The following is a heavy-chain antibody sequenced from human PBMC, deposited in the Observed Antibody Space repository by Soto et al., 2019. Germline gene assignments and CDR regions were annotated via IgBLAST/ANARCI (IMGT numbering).Heavy chain of an antibody. D-gene: IGHD3-22*01. V-gene: IGHV2-5*02. Sequence: QITLKESGPTLVKPTQTLTLTCTFSGFSLSTSGVGVGWIRQPPGKALEWLALIYWDDDKRYSPSLKSRLTITKDTSKNQVVLSMTSMDPVDTATYYCAHSPMIVVAEGFDYWGQGTLVTVSS. CDR2: IYWDDDK. J-gene: IGHJ4*02. CDR3: AHSPMIVVAEGFDY. CDR1: GFSLSTSGVG.